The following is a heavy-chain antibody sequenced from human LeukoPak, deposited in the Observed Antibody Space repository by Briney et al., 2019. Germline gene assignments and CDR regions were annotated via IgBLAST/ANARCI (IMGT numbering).Heavy chain of an antibody. V-gene: IGHV1-8*02. D-gene: IGHD3-9*01. Sequence: ASVKVSCKASGYTFTSYDIHWVRQATGQGLEWMGWMNPNSGNTGYAQKFQGRVTMTRNTSIGTAYMELSSLRSEDTAVYYCASAVGRIDYYIVTGYYSDSYAFDIWGQGTMVTVSS. CDR1: GYTFTSYD. CDR3: ASAVGRIDYYIVTGYYSDSYAFDI. CDR2: MNPNSGNT. J-gene: IGHJ3*02.